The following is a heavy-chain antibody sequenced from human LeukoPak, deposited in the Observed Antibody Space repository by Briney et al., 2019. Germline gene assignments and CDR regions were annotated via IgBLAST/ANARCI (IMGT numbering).Heavy chain of an antibody. D-gene: IGHD1-26*01. V-gene: IGHV3-20*04. CDR3: VRDRGGTYMYFQH. CDR1: GFTFDDYG. Sequence: GGSLRLSCAASGFTFDDYGMSWVRQAPRKGLEWVSGINWNGGRAGHADSVKGRFTISRDNAKNSLFLQMNSLRAEDTALYYCVRDRGGTYMYFQHWGQGTMVTVSS. J-gene: IGHJ1*01. CDR2: INWNGGRA.